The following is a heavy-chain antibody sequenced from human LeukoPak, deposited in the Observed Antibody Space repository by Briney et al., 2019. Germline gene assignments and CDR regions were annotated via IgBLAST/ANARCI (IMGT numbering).Heavy chain of an antibody. D-gene: IGHD1-26*01. V-gene: IGHV3-23*01. Sequence: EGSLRLSCVASGFTFSSHAMSWVRQAPGKGLEWVSTISGSGDSTFYADSVKGRFTISRDNSKNTLYLQMSSLRADDTAMYYCAKLILGARSLFDFRGQGILVTVSS. J-gene: IGHJ4*02. CDR2: ISGSGDST. CDR3: AKLILGARSLFDF. CDR1: GFTFSSHA.